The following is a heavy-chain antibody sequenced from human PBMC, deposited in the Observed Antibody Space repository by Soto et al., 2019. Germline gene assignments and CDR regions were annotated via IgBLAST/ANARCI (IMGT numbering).Heavy chain of an antibody. CDR2: MNPNSGNT. V-gene: IGHV1-8*01. Sequence: GASVKVSCKASGYTFTSYDINWVRQATRQGLEWMGWMNPNSGNTGYAQKFQGRVTMTRNTSISTAYMELSSLRSEDTAVYYCARELVVVPAAISSLCWFDPWGQGTLVTVSS. CDR1: GYTFTSYD. J-gene: IGHJ5*02. D-gene: IGHD2-2*01. CDR3: ARELVVVPAAISSLCWFDP.